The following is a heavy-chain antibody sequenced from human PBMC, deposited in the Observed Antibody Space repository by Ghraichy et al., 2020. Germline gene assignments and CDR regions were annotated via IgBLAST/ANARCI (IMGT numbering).Heavy chain of an antibody. CDR2: INHSGST. D-gene: IGHD2-2*01. J-gene: IGHJ4*02. CDR1: GGSFSGYY. Sequence: SETLSLTCAVYGGSFSGYYWSWIRQPPGKGLEWIGEINHSGSTNYNPSLKSRVTISVDTSKNQFSLKLSSVTAADTAVYYCARGGGDIVVVPAATPFDYWGQGTLVTVSS. V-gene: IGHV4-34*01. CDR3: ARGGGDIVVVPAATPFDY.